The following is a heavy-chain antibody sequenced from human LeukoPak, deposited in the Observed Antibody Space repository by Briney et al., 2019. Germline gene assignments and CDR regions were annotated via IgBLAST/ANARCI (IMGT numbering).Heavy chain of an antibody. Sequence: PGGSLRLSCAASGLILSNAWMNWVRQAPGKGLEWVGRIQSKADGGTTDYAAPVKGRFTVSGDDSKNTLYLQMNILRTDDTAVYYCRYYDSSGRRDYWGQGTLVTVSS. D-gene: IGHD3-22*01. CDR3: RYYDSSGRRDY. J-gene: IGHJ4*02. CDR2: IQSKADGGTT. V-gene: IGHV3-15*01. CDR1: GLILSNAW.